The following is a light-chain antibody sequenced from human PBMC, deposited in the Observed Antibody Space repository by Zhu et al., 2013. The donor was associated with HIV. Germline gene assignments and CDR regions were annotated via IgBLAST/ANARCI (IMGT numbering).Light chain of an antibody. J-gene: IGKJ2*01. CDR3: LQYNRWPYT. Sequence: ENVLTQSPVTLSLSPGERATLSCTASQSVSSSYLTWYQQRPGQAPRLLIYGASTRASGVPARFSGSGSGTEFTLTISSLQSEDFALYHCLQYNRWPYTFGQGTKLEMK. V-gene: IGKV3-15*01. CDR2: GAS. CDR1: QSVSSSY.